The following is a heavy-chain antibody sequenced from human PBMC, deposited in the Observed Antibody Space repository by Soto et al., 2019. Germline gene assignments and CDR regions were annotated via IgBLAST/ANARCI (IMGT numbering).Heavy chain of an antibody. CDR1: GGTFSSYT. V-gene: IGHV1-69*02. CDR2: IIPILGIA. J-gene: IGHJ4*02. D-gene: IGHD3-10*01. CDR3: ASPNGSGVSVGFDY. Sequence: VKVSCKASGGTFSSYTISWVRQAPGQGLEWMGRIIPILGIANYAQKFQGRVTITADKSTSTAYMELSSLRSEDTAVYYCASPNGSGVSVGFDYWGQGTLVTVSS.